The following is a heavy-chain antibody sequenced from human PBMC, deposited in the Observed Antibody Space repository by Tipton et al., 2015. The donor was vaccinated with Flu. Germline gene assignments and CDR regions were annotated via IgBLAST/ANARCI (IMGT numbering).Heavy chain of an antibody. CDR1: GGSISGGGYS. CDR2: IYHSGST. V-gene: IGHV4-30-2*01. CDR3: ARGRYGDEGFDP. D-gene: IGHD4-17*01. J-gene: IGHJ5*02. Sequence: TLSLTCAVSGGSISGGGYSWSWIRQPPGKGLEWIGYIYHSGSTYYNPSLKSRVTISVDRSKNQFSLKLSSVTAADTAVYYCARGRYGDEGFDPWGQGTLVTVSS.